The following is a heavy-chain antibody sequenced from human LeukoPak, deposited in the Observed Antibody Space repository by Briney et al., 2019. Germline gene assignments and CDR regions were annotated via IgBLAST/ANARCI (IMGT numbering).Heavy chain of an antibody. CDR2: INPNSGGT. V-gene: IGHV1-2*02. CDR3: ARGGVTFGGAYYMDV. CDR1: GYSFTGYY. D-gene: IGHD3-16*01. Sequence: ASVKVSCKASGYSFTGYYIHWVRQAPGQGLEWMGWINPNSGGTNYVQKFQGRITTTRDTSISTAYMELSRLRSHDTAVYYCARGGVTFGGAYYMDVWGKGTTVTVSS. J-gene: IGHJ6*03.